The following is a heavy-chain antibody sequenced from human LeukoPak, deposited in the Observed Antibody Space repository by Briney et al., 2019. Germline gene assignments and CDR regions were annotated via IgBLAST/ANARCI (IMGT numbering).Heavy chain of an antibody. CDR2: ISYDGDNK. V-gene: IGHV3-30*03. Sequence: GGSLRLSCAASGFTFSSYGMHWVRQAPGEGLEWVAVISYDGDNKYHADSVRGRFTISRDNSKNTLYLQMNSLRAEDTAVYYCARDRSIAAGTDYWGQGTLVTVSS. J-gene: IGHJ4*02. D-gene: IGHD6-13*01. CDR1: GFTFSSYG. CDR3: ARDRSIAAGTDY.